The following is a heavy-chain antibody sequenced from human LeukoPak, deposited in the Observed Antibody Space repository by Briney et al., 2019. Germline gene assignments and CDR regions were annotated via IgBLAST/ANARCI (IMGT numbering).Heavy chain of an antibody. Sequence: SETLSLTCTVSGGSISSSSYYWGWIRQPPGKGLEWIGNIYYSGSTYYNSSLKSRVTISVDTSKNQFSLKLSSVTAADTAVYYCARDKGTSYLSSFDYWGQGTLVTVSS. CDR2: IYYSGST. D-gene: IGHD6-6*01. CDR1: GGSISSSSYY. J-gene: IGHJ4*02. V-gene: IGHV4-39*07. CDR3: ARDKGTSYLSSFDY.